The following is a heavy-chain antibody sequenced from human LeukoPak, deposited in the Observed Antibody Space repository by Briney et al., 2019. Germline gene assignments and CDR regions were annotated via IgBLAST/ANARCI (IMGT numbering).Heavy chain of an antibody. D-gene: IGHD6-13*01. CDR1: GFTFSSYA. CDR2: ISGSGGST. J-gene: IGHJ4*02. V-gene: IGHV3-23*01. Sequence: GGSLRLSCAASGFTFSSYAMSWVRQALGKGLEWVSAISGSGGSTNYADSVKGRFTISRDNSKNTLYLQMNSLRAEDTAVYYCAKYKGDYSNSPGAYWGQGTLVTVSS. CDR3: AKYKGDYSNSPGAY.